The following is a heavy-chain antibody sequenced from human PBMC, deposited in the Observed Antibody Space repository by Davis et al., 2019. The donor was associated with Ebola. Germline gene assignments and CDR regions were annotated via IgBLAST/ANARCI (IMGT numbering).Heavy chain of an antibody. V-gene: IGHV3-23*01. CDR2: IGGLGAST. D-gene: IGHD1-26*01. CDR3: AKDTPWEPIDL. CDR1: GFTSGSYA. J-gene: IGHJ5*02. Sequence: GESLKISCAASGFTSGSYAMSWVRQAPGKGLEWVSTIGGLGASTYYADSVKGRFTISRDNSEKTVYLQMNNLRAEDTAIYYCAKDTPWEPIDLWGQGTLVTVSS.